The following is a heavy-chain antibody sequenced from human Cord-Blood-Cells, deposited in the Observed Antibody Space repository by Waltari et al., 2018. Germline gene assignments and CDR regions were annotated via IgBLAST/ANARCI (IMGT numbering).Heavy chain of an antibody. CDR3: ARLDDSSGYYFDY. CDR1: GGSISRGGYY. D-gene: IGHD3-22*01. V-gene: IGHV4-31*03. CDR2: IYYRGST. J-gene: IGHJ4*02. Sequence: QVQLQESGPGLVKPSQTLSPTCTVSGGSISRGGYYWSWIRQHPGKGLEWIGYIYYRGSTYYNPSLKSRVTISVDTSKNLFSLKLSSVTAADTAVYYCARLDDSSGYYFDYWGQGTLVTVSS.